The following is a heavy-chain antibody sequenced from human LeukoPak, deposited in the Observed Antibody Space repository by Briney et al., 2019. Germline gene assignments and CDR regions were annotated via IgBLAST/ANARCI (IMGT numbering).Heavy chain of an antibody. CDR3: ARKIAVAGMWAFDI. Sequence: ASVKVSCKASGYTFTGYYMHWVRQAPGQGLEWMGWINPNSGGTNYAQKFQGWVTMTRDTSISTAYMELSRLRSDDTAVYYCARKIAVAGMWAFDIRGQGTMVTVSS. D-gene: IGHD6-19*01. CDR2: INPNSGGT. V-gene: IGHV1-2*04. J-gene: IGHJ3*02. CDR1: GYTFTGYY.